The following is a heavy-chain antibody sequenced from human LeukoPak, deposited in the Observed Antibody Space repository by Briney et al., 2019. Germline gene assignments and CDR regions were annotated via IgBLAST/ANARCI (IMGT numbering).Heavy chain of an antibody. Sequence: GASVKVSCKASGYTFTGYYMHWVRQATGQGLEWMGWMNPNSGNTGYAQKFQGRVTMTRNTSISTAYMELSSLRSEDTAVYYCASLSAAGRDREYYFDYWGQGTLVTVSS. CDR3: ASLSAAGRDREYYFDY. D-gene: IGHD6-13*01. CDR2: MNPNSGNT. V-gene: IGHV1-8*02. J-gene: IGHJ4*02. CDR1: GYTFTGYY.